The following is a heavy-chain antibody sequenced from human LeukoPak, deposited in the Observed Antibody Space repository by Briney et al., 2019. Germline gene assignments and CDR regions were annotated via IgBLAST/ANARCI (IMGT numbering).Heavy chain of an antibody. V-gene: IGHV1-18*01. Sequence: ASVKVSCKASGYTFTSYGISWVRQAPGQGLEWMGWISAYNGNTNYAQKLQGRVTMTTDTPTSTAYMELRSLRSDDTAVYYCARDPDYDFWSGYYSYWGQGTLVTVSS. CDR2: ISAYNGNT. CDR3: ARDPDYDFWSGYYSY. J-gene: IGHJ4*02. D-gene: IGHD3-3*01. CDR1: GYTFTSYG.